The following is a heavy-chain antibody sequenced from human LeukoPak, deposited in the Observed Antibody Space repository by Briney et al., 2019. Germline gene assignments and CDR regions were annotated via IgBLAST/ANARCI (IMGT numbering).Heavy chain of an antibody. J-gene: IGHJ4*02. D-gene: IGHD5-12*01. V-gene: IGHV1-2*02. CDR1: GYTFTDYY. Sequence: ASVKVPCKASGYTFTDYYMHWVRQAPGQGLEWMGWINPNILGTSYAQKFQGRVTMTRDTSTSTFYMELTSLTPDDTAVYFCARPLRSQRGYRGYDFDYFDYWGQGTLVTVSS. CDR2: INPNILGT. CDR3: ARPLRSQRGYRGYDFDYFDY.